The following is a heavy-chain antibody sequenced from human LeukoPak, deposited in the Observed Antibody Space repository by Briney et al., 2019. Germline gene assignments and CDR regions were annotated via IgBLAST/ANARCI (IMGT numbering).Heavy chain of an antibody. CDR1: GFTFSSYA. Sequence: GGSLRLSCAASGFTFSSYAMSWVRQAPGKGLECVAHIKGDASEKHYVDSVKGRFTISRDNAENSLYLQMNSLRAEDTAVYSCARQAGVTWGQGTLVTVSS. CDR2: IKGDASEK. CDR3: ARQAGVT. D-gene: IGHD6-19*01. V-gene: IGHV3-7*01. J-gene: IGHJ5*02.